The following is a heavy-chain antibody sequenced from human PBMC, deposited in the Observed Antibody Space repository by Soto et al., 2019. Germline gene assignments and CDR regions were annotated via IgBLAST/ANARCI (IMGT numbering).Heavy chain of an antibody. CDR3: ARDRPTRTTHNSSSFPNGFDY. CDR1: GDSDSSNSAA. V-gene: IGHV6-1*01. Sequence: SQTLSLTCAISGDSDSSNSAAWNWIRQSPSRGLEWLGRTYYRSKWYNDYAVSVKSRITINPDTSKNQFSLQLNSVTPEDTAVYYCARDRPTRTTHNSSSFPNGFDYWGQGTLVTVSS. D-gene: IGHD6-6*01. J-gene: IGHJ4*02. CDR2: TYYRSKWYN.